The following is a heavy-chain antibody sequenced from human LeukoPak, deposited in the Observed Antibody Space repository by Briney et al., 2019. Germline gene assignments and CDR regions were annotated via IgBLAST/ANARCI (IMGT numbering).Heavy chain of an antibody. Sequence: GGSLRLSCAASGFTFSKYAISWVRQAPGKGLEWVSVISGSGSTIYYADSVKGRFTISRDNAKNSLYLQMNSLRAEDTAVYYCARVGQLAADYWGQGTLVTVSS. CDR2: ISGSGSTI. CDR3: ARVGQLAADY. CDR1: GFTFSKYA. J-gene: IGHJ4*02. D-gene: IGHD6-6*01. V-gene: IGHV3-11*01.